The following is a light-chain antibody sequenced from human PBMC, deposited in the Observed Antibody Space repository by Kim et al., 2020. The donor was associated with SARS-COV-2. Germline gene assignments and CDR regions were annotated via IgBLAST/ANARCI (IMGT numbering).Light chain of an antibody. CDR2: AAS. V-gene: IGKV1-12*01. J-gene: IGKJ2*01. CDR3: QQANSFPYT. CDR1: QGIGSW. Sequence: DIQMTQSPSSVSASVGDRVTITCRASQGIGSWLAWYQQKPGNAPKVLIYAASSLQSGVPSRFSGSGSGTYFTLTISSLQPEDFAIYYCQQANSFPYTFGQGTKLEI.